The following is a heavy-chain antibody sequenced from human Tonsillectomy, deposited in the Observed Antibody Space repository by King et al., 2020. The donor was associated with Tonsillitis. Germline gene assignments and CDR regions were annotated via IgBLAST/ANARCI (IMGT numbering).Heavy chain of an antibody. V-gene: IGHV3-30*04. CDR3: ATLWAGMFDY. J-gene: IGHJ4*02. CDR1: GFSFSIFP. D-gene: IGHD3-10*01. Sequence: QLVQSGGGVVRPGKSLTLFCAAPGFSFSIFPMHWVRQAPGKGLEWVAFISYDGETKYYTDSVKGRFTISRDNSNHTLFLPMSSLRPEDTAVYFCATLWAGMFDYWGQGSLVTASS. CDR2: ISYDGETK.